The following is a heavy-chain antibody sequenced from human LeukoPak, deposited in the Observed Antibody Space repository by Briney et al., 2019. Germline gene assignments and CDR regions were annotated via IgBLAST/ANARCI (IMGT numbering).Heavy chain of an antibody. CDR1: GGSISSYY. Sequence: SETLSLTCTVSGGSISSYYWSWIRQPPGKGLEWIGYIYCSGSTNYNPSLKSRVTISVDTSKNQFSLKLSSVTAADTAVYYCARINHNWFDPWGQGTLVTVSS. J-gene: IGHJ5*02. CDR3: ARINHNWFDP. D-gene: IGHD1-14*01. V-gene: IGHV4-59*01. CDR2: IYCSGST.